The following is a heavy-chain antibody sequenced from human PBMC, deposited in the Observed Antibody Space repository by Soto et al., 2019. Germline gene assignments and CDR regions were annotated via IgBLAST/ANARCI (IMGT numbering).Heavy chain of an antibody. V-gene: IGHV5-51*01. Sequence: GETLKLSCKASGYSFSTYWIGWVRQLPGKGLEWMGIIYPGDSDTTYSPSLHGQVTISADTSISTAYLQWTSPKAADTATYYYARLGFNYDFLSGYYNVHQYYGIDVWGKGTRVTVS. CDR3: ARLGFNYDFLSGYYNVHQYYGIDV. J-gene: IGHJ6*04. CDR1: GYSFSTYW. CDR2: IYPGDSDT. D-gene: IGHD3-3*01.